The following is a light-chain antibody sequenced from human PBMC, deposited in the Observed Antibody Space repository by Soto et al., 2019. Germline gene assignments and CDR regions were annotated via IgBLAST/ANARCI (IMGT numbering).Light chain of an antibody. Sequence: EIVLTQSPGTLSLSPGERAILSCRASQSVSSSYLAWYRQKPGQAPSLLIYGASSRATGIPDRFSGSGSGTDFTLTISRLEPEDFALYYCQQYGISPRTFGQGTKVDIK. V-gene: IGKV3-20*01. CDR1: QSVSSSY. J-gene: IGKJ1*01. CDR2: GAS. CDR3: QQYGISPRT.